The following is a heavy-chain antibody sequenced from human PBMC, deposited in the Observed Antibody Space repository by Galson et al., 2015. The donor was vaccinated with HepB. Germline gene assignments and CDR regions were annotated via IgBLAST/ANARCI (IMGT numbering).Heavy chain of an antibody. D-gene: IGHD4-17*01. V-gene: IGHV3-21*05. CDR1: GFTLSSYD. J-gene: IGHJ4*02. CDR2: ISHSTLYT. Sequence: SLRLSCAASGFTLSSYDMHWVRQAPWKGLEWISYISHSTLYTNYADSLKGRITISRDNARNSLYLQLNSLRAEDTAVYYCARVADVDYGDHSHFDFWGQGTLVTVSS. CDR3: ARVADVDYGDHSHFDF.